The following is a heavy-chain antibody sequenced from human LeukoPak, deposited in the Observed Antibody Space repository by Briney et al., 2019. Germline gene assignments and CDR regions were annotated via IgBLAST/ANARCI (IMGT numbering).Heavy chain of an antibody. CDR2: IYYSGST. CDR1: GGSITSGGYY. CDR3: ARTTVYGSGDS. D-gene: IGHD3-10*01. V-gene: IGHV4-31*03. Sequence: SQTLSLTCTVSGGSITSGGYYWSWIRQHPGKGLEWIGYIYYSGSTYYNSSLKSRVTIAVDASKNQFSLKLSSVTAADTAVCYCARTTVYGSGDSWGQGTLVTVSS. J-gene: IGHJ4*02.